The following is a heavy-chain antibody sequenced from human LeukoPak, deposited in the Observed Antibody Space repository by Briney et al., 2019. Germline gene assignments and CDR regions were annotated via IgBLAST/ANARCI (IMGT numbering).Heavy chain of an antibody. J-gene: IGHJ6*02. Sequence: LSGGSLRLSCAASGFTFSSYWMNWARQAPGKGLEWVASINHNGNVNYYVDSVRGRFTISRDNAKNSLYLQMSNSRAEDTAVYFCARGGGLDVWGQGATVTVSS. CDR2: INHNGNVN. V-gene: IGHV3-7*03. CDR1: GFTFSSYW. D-gene: IGHD3-16*01. CDR3: ARGGGLDV.